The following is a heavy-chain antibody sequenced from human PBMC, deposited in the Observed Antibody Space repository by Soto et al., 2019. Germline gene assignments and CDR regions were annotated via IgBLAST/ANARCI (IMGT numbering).Heavy chain of an antibody. V-gene: IGHV1-3*05. CDR2: INAGNGNP. J-gene: IGHJ4*02. D-gene: IGHD6-19*01. CDR1: GYTFTSYA. CDR3: ARSPGIAVADY. Sequence: QVQLVQSGAEEKKPGASVKVSCKASGYTFTSYAMHWVRQAPGQRPEWMGWINAGNGNPKYSQKFQGRVTITRDTSASKAYMELSSLRSEDTAVSYCARSPGIAVADYWGQGTLVTVSS.